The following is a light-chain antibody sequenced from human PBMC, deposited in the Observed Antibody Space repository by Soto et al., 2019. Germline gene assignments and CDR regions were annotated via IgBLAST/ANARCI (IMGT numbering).Light chain of an antibody. CDR2: GVS. CDR3: QQYGSSLRT. J-gene: IGKJ1*01. CDR1: QSVSSSH. Sequence: EIVLTQSPGTLSLSPGERATLSSRASQSVSSSHLAWYQQKPGQAPRLLIYGVSSRATGIPDRFSGSGSGTDFTLTISRLEPEDFAVYYCQQYGSSLRTFGQGTKVEIK. V-gene: IGKV3-20*01.